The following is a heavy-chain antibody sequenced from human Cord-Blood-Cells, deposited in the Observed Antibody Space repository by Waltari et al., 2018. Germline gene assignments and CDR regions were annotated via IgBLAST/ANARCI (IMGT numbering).Heavy chain of an antibody. J-gene: IGHJ4*02. CDR3: ARDSYYDFWSGYYKAGAYFDY. V-gene: IGHV4-4*07. CDR2: IYTSGST. Sequence: QVQLQESGPGLVKPSETLSLTCTVSGGSISSYYWSWIRQPAGQGLEWIGRIYTSGSTNYNPSLKSRVTMSVDTSKNQFSLKLSSVTAADTAVYYCARDSYYDFWSGYYKAGAYFDYWGQGTLVTVSS. D-gene: IGHD3-3*01. CDR1: GGSISSYY.